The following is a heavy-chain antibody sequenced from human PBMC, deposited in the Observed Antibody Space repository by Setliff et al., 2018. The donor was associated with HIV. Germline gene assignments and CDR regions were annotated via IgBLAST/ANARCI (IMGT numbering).Heavy chain of an antibody. J-gene: IGHJ6*03. D-gene: IGHD2-8*01. V-gene: IGHV1-69*05. CDR1: GGTFSSYA. CDR2: IIPIFGTA. Sequence: SVKVSCKASGGTFSSYAISWVRQAPGQGLEWMGGIIPIFGTANYAQKFQGRVTMTRDTSISTAYMELSRLRSDDTAVYYCARDWGMVYASSHYYMDVWGKGTTVTVSS. CDR3: ARDWGMVYASSHYYMDV.